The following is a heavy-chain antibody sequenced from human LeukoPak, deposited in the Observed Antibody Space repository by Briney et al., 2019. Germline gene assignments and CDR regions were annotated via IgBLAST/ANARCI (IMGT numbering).Heavy chain of an antibody. D-gene: IGHD3-16*01. CDR1: GFTFSSYA. CDR2: IHTDGTTT. J-gene: IGHJ4*02. V-gene: IGHV3-74*01. Sequence: GGSLRLSCAASGFTFSSYAMSSVRQAPGKGLVWVSRIHTDGTTTTYADSVKGRFTISRDNAKNTLYLEMNSLRAEDTAVYYCARGDYHFDYWGLGTLVTVSS. CDR3: ARGDYHFDY.